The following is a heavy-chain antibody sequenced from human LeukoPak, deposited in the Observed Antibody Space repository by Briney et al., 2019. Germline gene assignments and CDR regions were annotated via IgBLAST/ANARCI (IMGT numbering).Heavy chain of an antibody. CDR1: GFTFSSYG. CDR3: AKFGGATLRGPKNHPDYYYGMDV. J-gene: IGHJ6*02. CDR2: IRYDGSNK. Sequence: GGSLRLSCAASGFTFSSYGMHWVRQAPGKGLEWVAFIRYDGSNKYYADSVKGRFTISRDNSKNTLYLQMNSLRAEDTAVYYCAKFGGATLRGPKNHPDYYYGMDVWGQGTTVTVSS. V-gene: IGHV3-30*02. D-gene: IGHD3-10*01.